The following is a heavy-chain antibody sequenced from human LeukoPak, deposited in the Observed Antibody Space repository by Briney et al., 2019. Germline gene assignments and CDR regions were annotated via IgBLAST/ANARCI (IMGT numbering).Heavy chain of an antibody. J-gene: IGHJ5*02. V-gene: IGHV4-39*07. D-gene: IGHD3-10*01. CDR1: GGSISSSSYY. CDR3: ARNPIAMVRGVIRDNWFDP. Sequence: SETLSLTCTVSGGSISSSSYYWGWIRQPPGKGLEWIGSIYYSGSTYYNPFLRSRVTISVDTSKNQLSLKLSSVTAADTAVYFCARNPIAMVRGVIRDNWFDPWGQGTLVTVSS. CDR2: IYYSGST.